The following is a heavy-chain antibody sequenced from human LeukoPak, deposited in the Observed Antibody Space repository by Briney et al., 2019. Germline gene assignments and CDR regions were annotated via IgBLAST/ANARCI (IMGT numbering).Heavy chain of an antibody. CDR1: GYTFTDYY. CDR2: INPNSGGT. V-gene: IGHV1-2*02. J-gene: IGHJ3*02. D-gene: IGHD3-10*01. CDR3: ARDQGAMVRGTRINDAFDI. Sequence: ASVKVSRKASGYTFTDYYMHWVRQAPGQGLEWMGWINPNSGGTNYAQRFQGRVTMTTDTSISTAYMELSSLRSDDTAIYYCARDQGAMVRGTRINDAFDIWGQGTMVTVSS.